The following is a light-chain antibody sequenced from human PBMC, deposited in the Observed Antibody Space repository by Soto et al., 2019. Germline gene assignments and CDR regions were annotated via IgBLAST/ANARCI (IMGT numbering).Light chain of an antibody. Sequence: DIQMTQSPSTLSASVGDRVIITCRASQSISSWLAWYQQKPGEAPNLLIYKASTIASGVPSRFSGSGSGTEFTLTISSLQPDDFATYYCQQYNTDSTFGPVTNVEI. J-gene: IGKJ1*01. CDR2: KAS. CDR1: QSISSW. CDR3: QQYNTDST. V-gene: IGKV1-5*03.